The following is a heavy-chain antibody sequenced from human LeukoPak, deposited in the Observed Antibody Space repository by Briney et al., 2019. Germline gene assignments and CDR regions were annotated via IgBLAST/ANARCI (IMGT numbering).Heavy chain of an antibody. Sequence: GGSLRLSCVGSGFTFRSYWMSWVRQAPGKGLEWVAKIKEDGSEDYYLDSVKGRFTISRDNTKNSLYLQMNSLRAEDTAVYYCARDSAPGDYYYGMDVWGQGTTVTVSS. J-gene: IGHJ6*02. CDR3: ARDSAPGDYYYGMDV. CDR1: GFTFRSYW. V-gene: IGHV3-7*01. CDR2: IKEDGSED.